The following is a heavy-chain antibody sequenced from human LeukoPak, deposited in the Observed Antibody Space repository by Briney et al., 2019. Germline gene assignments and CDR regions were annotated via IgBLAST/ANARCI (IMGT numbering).Heavy chain of an antibody. CDR1: GYTFTGYY. CDR2: TNPNSGGT. V-gene: IGHV1-2*02. J-gene: IGHJ4*02. Sequence: ASVKVSCKASGYTFTGYYMHWVRQAPGQGLEWMGWTNPNSGGTNYAQKFQGRVTMTRDTSISTAYMELSRLRSDDTAVYYCARDRNYYDSSGYLDYWGQGTLVTVSS. CDR3: ARDRNYYDSSGYLDY. D-gene: IGHD3-22*01.